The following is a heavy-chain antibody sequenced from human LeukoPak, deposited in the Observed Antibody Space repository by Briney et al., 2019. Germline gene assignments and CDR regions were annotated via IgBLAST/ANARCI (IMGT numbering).Heavy chain of an antibody. J-gene: IGHJ1*01. CDR3: ARISTTVVKRAEYFQH. CDR1: GYTFTSYD. D-gene: IGHD4-23*01. Sequence: GASVKVSCKASGYTFTSYDINWVRQATGQGLEWMGWMNPNSGNTGYAQKFQGRVTMTRNTSISTAYMELSSLRSEDTAVYYCARISTTVVKRAEYFQHWGQGTLVTVSS. CDR2: MNPNSGNT. V-gene: IGHV1-8*01.